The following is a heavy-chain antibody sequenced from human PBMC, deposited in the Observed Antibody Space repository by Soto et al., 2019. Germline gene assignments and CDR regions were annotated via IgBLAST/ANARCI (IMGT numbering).Heavy chain of an antibody. Sequence: QVQLVQSGAEVKKPGASVKVSCKASGYTFTSYDINWVRQANGQGLEWMGWMNPNSGNTGYAQKFQGGVTMTRNTSISTAYMELSSLRSEDTAVYYCAREAWFLYYYYFGMEVWGQGTTVTVSS. CDR3: AREAWFLYYYYFGMEV. CDR2: MNPNSGNT. D-gene: IGHD3-10*01. V-gene: IGHV1-8*01. CDR1: GYTFTSYD. J-gene: IGHJ6*02.